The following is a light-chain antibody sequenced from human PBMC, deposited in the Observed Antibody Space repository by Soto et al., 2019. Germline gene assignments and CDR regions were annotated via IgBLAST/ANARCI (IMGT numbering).Light chain of an antibody. CDR2: ATS. J-gene: IGKJ1*01. CDR1: QSVSSN. Sequence: EIVMTQSPATLSVSPGERATLSCRASQSVSSNLAWYQQKPGQAPRLLIYATSFRATGIPDRFRGSGSGTDFTHTISSLEPEDSAVYYCQDSSTSPWPFGQGTKVDIK. CDR3: QDSSTSPWP. V-gene: IGKV3D-15*01.